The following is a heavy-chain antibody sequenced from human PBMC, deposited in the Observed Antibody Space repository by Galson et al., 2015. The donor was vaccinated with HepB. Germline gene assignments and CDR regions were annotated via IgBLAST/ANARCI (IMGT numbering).Heavy chain of an antibody. D-gene: IGHD3-22*01. Sequence: SLRLSCAASGFTFTNYVVSWVRQAPGKGLEWVSAISGRGDSTHYADSVKGRFTISRDNSKNTLYLQMNSLRAEDTAVYYCAKGLYDSSGYYYSDYWGQGTLVTVSS. CDR3: AKGLYDSSGYYYSDY. V-gene: IGHV3-23*01. J-gene: IGHJ4*02. CDR2: ISGRGDST. CDR1: GFTFTNYV.